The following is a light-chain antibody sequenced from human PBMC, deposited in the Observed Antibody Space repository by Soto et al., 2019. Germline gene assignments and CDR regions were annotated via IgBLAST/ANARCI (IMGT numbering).Light chain of an antibody. CDR2: DAS. CDR3: QKCDYLPI. CDR1: HDITSY. Sequence: DIQITESPSSLSASVGDRVTITCQASHDITSYLNWYQHKPGKAPKLLIYDASILEAGVPSRFSGSGSGTYFTFIISSLQPEDVATYYCQKCDYLPIFGHGTTVDFK. V-gene: IGKV1-33*01. J-gene: IGKJ3*01.